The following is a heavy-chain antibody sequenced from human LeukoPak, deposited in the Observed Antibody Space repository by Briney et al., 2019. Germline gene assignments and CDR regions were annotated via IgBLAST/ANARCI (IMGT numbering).Heavy chain of an antibody. CDR2: ISGSGGST. D-gene: IGHD3-16*01. V-gene: IGHV3-23*01. J-gene: IGHJ5*02. CDR1: GFTFSSYA. Sequence: GGSLRLSCAASGFTFSSYAMSWVRQAPGKGLEWVSAISGSGGSTYYADSVKGRFTISRDNAKNSLYLQMNSLRTEDTAVYYCARDPGGLLNWFDPWGQGTLVTVSS. CDR3: ARDPGGLLNWFDP.